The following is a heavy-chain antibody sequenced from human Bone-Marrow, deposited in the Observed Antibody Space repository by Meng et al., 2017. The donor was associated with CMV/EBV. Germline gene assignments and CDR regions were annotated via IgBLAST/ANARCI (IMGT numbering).Heavy chain of an antibody. V-gene: IGHV4-31*02. CDR1: GVSISVRGYY. J-gene: IGHJ4*02. Sequence: SGVSISVRGYYWSLLRQHPGKGLAWICYIYYSGSTYSNPSLKSRVTISVDTSKTQFSLKLSPVPAADTAVYYCASSAITIFGVVQNDYWGQGTLVTVSS. CDR3: ASSAITIFGVVQNDY. D-gene: IGHD3-3*01. CDR2: IYYSGST.